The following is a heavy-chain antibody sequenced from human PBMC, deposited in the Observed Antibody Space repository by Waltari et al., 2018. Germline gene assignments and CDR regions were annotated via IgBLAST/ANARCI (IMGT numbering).Heavy chain of an antibody. J-gene: IGHJ4*02. V-gene: IGHV1-69*01. CDR3: ARAPTVYYYDSSGYYYGHY. CDR1: GGTFSSYA. Sequence: QVQLVQSGAEVKKPGSSVKVSCKASGGTFSSYAISWVRQAPGQGLEWMGGIIPIFGTANYAQKFQGRGTITADESTSTAYMELSSLRSEDTAVYYCARAPTVYYYDSSGYYYGHYWGQGTLVTVSS. D-gene: IGHD3-22*01. CDR2: IIPIFGTA.